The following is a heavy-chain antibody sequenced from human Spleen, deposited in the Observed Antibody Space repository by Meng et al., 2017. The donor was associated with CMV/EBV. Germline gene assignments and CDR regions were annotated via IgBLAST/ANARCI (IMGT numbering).Heavy chain of an antibody. CDR3: ARGLGCSSASCNYYYGLDV. V-gene: IGHV1-2*02. CDR1: GYTFTGYY. Sequence: ASVKVSCKTSGYTFTGYYMNWVRQAPGQGLEWVGWINPDNGGTNYAQNFQGRVTMTRDTSISTAYMELSRLRSDDTAVYYCARGLGCSSASCNYYYGLDVWGQGTTVTVSS. J-gene: IGHJ6*02. D-gene: IGHD2-2*01. CDR2: INPDNGGT.